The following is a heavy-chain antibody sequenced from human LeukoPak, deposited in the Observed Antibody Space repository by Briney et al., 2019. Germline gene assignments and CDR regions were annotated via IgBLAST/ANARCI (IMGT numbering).Heavy chain of an antibody. D-gene: IGHD6-13*01. CDR2: ISYDGSNK. Sequence: GRSLRLSCAASGFTFSSYAMHWVRQAPGKGLEWVAVISYDGSNKYYADSVKGRFTISRDNSKNTLYLQMNSLRAEDTAVYYCARDQGAQQLEAFDTWGQGTMVTVSS. CDR1: GFTFSSYA. V-gene: IGHV3-30-3*01. CDR3: ARDQGAQQLEAFDT. J-gene: IGHJ3*02.